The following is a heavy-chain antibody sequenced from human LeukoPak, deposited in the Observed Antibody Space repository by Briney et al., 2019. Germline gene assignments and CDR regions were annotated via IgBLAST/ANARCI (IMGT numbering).Heavy chain of an antibody. CDR1: GYSISSGHF. CDR3: ASVGGGSPY. CDR2: IYGSGTT. V-gene: IGHV4-38-2*02. D-gene: IGHD3-16*01. Sequence: SETLSLTCTVSGYSISSGHFWSWIRQPPGKGLEWIGSIYGSGTTYYDPPLRSRVSISADTSKNYFSLGLSSVTAADTAVYYCASVGGGSPYWGQGTLVTVSS. J-gene: IGHJ4*02.